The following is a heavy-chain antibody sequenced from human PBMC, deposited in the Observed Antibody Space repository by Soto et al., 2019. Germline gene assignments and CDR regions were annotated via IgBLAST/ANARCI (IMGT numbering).Heavy chain of an antibody. CDR1: GGSISSSYY. CDR2: IYYSGST. V-gene: IGHV4-39*01. CDR3: ARAGGSYYSDFDY. Sequence: QLQLQESGPGLVKPSETLSLTCTVSGGSISSSYYWGWIRQPPGKGLEWIGSIYYSGSTYYNPSLKSRVTISVDTSKSQFSLKLSSVTAADTAVYYCARAGGSYYSDFDYWGQGTLVTVSS. J-gene: IGHJ4*02. D-gene: IGHD1-26*01.